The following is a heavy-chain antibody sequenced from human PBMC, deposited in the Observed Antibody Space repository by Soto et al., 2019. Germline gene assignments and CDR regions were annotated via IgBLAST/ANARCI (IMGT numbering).Heavy chain of an antibody. Sequence: PSETLSLTCAVSGVSISSGNWWTFVRQTPQRGLEYIGEIFHDGTANYYPSFERRVAISVDTSKNQFSLKLTSGPAADTAIYFCARLVYDTRLNYMYFDFWGQGALVTVSS. CDR1: GVSISSGNW. CDR2: IFHDGTA. V-gene: IGHV4-4*02. J-gene: IGHJ4*02. CDR3: ARLVYDTRLNYMYFDF. D-gene: IGHD2-8*01.